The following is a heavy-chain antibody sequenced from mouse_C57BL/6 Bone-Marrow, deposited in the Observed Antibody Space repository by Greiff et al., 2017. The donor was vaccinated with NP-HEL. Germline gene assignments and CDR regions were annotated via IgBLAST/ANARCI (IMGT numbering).Heavy chain of an antibody. J-gene: IGHJ2*01. CDR2: ISDGGSYT. Sequence: EVHLVESGGGLVKPGGSLKLSCAASGFTFSSYAMSWVRQTPEKRLEWVATISDGGSYTYYPDNVKGRFTISRDNAKNNLYLQMSHLKSEDTAMYYCARDEYYGSRYFDYWGQGTTLTVSS. V-gene: IGHV5-4*01. D-gene: IGHD1-1*01. CDR1: GFTFSSYA. CDR3: ARDEYYGSRYFDY.